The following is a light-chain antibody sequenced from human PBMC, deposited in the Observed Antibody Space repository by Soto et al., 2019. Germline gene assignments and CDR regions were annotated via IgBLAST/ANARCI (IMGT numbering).Light chain of an antibody. V-gene: IGKV3-11*01. CDR3: QQRSNWPPIT. CDR2: RAS. CDR1: QSISTN. J-gene: IGKJ5*01. Sequence: EIVMTQSPPTLSVSPGERATLSCRASQSISTNVAWFQQKPGQAPSLLIFRASNRATGIPARFSGSGSGTDFTLTISSLEPEDFAVYYCQQRSNWPPITFGQGTRLEIK.